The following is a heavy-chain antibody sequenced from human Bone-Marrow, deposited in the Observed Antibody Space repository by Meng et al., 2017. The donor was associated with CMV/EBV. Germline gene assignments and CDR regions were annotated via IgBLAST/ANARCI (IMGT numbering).Heavy chain of an antibody. CDR1: GFTFSSYS. Sequence: GESLKISCAASGFTFSSYSMNWVRQAPGKGLEWVSYISSSGSTIYYADSVKGRFTISRDNAKNSLYLQMNSLRAEDTAVYYCARGGDYDFWSGYSNYYGMDVWGQGTTVTGSS. D-gene: IGHD3-3*01. CDR3: ARGGDYDFWSGYSNYYGMDV. CDR2: ISSSGSTI. J-gene: IGHJ6*01. V-gene: IGHV3-48*04.